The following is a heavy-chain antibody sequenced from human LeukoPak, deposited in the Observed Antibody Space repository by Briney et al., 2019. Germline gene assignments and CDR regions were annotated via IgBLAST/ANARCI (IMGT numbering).Heavy chain of an antibody. D-gene: IGHD5-24*01. CDR3: AREDGDAFDI. V-gene: IGHV3-48*03. CDR2: IGSSGGSR. J-gene: IGHJ3*02. CDR1: GFTFSSYE. Sequence: GGSLRLSYAASGFTFSSYEMDWVRRAPGKGLEWVSYIGSSGGSRYYADSVKGRFTSSRDNAKNSLYLQMNSLRVEDTAVYYCAREDGDAFDIWGQGTMVSVSS.